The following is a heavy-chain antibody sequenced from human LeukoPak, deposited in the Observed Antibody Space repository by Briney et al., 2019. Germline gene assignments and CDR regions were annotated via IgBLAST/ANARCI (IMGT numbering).Heavy chain of an antibody. V-gene: IGHV4-59*01. D-gene: IGHD3-10*01. CDR1: GGSINTYY. CDR2: TYYSGST. CDR3: ARSSFDSGNYYNFDY. Sequence: SETLSLTCTVYGGSINTYYWSWIRQPPGEGLEWIGCTYYSGSTNYNPSLTSRVTISVDKSKNQFALKVSSVTAADTAVYYCARSSFDSGNYYNFDYWGQGTLVTVSS. J-gene: IGHJ4*02.